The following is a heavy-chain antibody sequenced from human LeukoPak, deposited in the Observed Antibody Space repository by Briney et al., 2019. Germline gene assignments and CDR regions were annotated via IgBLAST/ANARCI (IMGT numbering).Heavy chain of an antibody. J-gene: IGHJ5*02. CDR2: IYYSGST. CDR3: ARRTFPGYSSSWYGRGPFDP. V-gene: IGHV4-39*07. CDR1: GGSISSSSYY. Sequence: PSETLSLTCTVSGGSISSSSYYWGWIRQPPGKGLEGIGSIYYSGSTNYNPSLESRVTISVDTSKNQFSLKLSSVTAADTAVYYCARRTFPGYSSSWYGRGPFDPWGQGTLVTVSS. D-gene: IGHD6-13*01.